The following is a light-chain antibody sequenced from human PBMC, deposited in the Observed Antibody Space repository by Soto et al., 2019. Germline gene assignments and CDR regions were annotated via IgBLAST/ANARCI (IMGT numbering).Light chain of an antibody. J-gene: IGKJ5*01. Sequence: DTQMTQCPSSLSASRGNRVNITCRESQSIGTYLNWYQQKPGKAPNLLIYAAPTLQSGVPSRFSGSGSGTDFTLTISSLHPEDVATYYCQKYNSAPLTFGQGTRLEIK. CDR2: AAP. CDR1: QSIGTY. CDR3: QKYNSAPLT. V-gene: IGKV1-27*01.